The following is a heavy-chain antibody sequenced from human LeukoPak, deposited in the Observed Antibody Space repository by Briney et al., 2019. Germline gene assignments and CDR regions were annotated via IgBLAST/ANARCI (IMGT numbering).Heavy chain of an antibody. CDR2: INPNSGGT. CDR3: ARGRCSSTSCYGVPSQNNWFDP. D-gene: IGHD2-2*01. CDR1: GYTFTGYS. V-gene: IGHV1-2*02. J-gene: IGHJ5*02. Sequence: ASVKVSCKASGYTFTGYSMHWVRQAPGQGLEWMGWINPNSGGTNYAQKFQGRVTMTRDTSISTAYMELSRLRSDDTAVYYCARGRCSSTSCYGVPSQNNWFDPWGQGTLVTVSS.